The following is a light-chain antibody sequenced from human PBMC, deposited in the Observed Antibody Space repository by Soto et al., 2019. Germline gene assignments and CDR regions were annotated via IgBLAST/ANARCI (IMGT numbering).Light chain of an antibody. V-gene: IGKV3-11*01. J-gene: IGKJ1*01. CDR2: DAS. CDR3: QLRSNWPPTWT. Sequence: EIVLTQSPATLSLSPGERATLSCRASQSISSYLAWYQHKPAQAPRLLIYDASTRAAGIPARFSGSGSGTDFPLTISSLEPEDFAVYFCQLRSNWPPTWTFGQGTKVEVK. CDR1: QSISSY.